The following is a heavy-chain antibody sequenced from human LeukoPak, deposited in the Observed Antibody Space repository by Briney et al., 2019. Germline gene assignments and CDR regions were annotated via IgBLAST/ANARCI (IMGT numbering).Heavy chain of an antibody. J-gene: IGHJ6*03. V-gene: IGHV4-59*01. CDR1: GGSISSYY. D-gene: IGHD5-18*01. CDR3: ARVRIQLWSLMDV. CDR2: IYYSGST. Sequence: SETLSLTCTVSGGSISSYYWSWIRQPPGKGLEWIGYIYYSGSTNYNPSLKSRVTISVDTSKKQFSLKLSSVTAADTAVYYCARVRIQLWSLMDVWGKGTTVTVSS.